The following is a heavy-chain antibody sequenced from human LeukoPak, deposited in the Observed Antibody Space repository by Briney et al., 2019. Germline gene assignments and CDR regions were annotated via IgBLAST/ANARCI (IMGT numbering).Heavy chain of an antibody. CDR3: AREKSSSWYWNYYMDV. Sequence: PSETLSLTCAVSGGSISSSNWWSWVRQPPGKGLEWIGEIYHSGSTNYNPSLKSRVTISVDKSKNQFSLKLSSVTAADTAVYYCAREKSSSWYWNYYMDVWGKGTTVTISS. J-gene: IGHJ6*03. CDR1: GGSISSSNW. CDR2: IYHSGST. V-gene: IGHV4-4*02. D-gene: IGHD6-13*01.